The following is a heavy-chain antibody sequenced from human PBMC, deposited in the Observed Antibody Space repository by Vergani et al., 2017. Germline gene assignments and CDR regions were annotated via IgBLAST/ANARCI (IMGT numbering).Heavy chain of an antibody. Sequence: QVQLQQWGGGLLKPSQTLSLTCVVNGGSFTSYHWTWIRQSPGEGLEWVGDIDHTGRPDYNPSLKSRLTMSVNKSPNQFSLTLISITATDTAIYFCARVNTETNGHLYYYYDVDVWGQGTAVTVS. V-gene: IGHV4-34*01. CDR3: ARVNTETNGHLYYYYDVDV. D-gene: IGHD4-11*01. CDR2: IDHTGRP. CDR1: GGSFTSYH. J-gene: IGHJ6*02.